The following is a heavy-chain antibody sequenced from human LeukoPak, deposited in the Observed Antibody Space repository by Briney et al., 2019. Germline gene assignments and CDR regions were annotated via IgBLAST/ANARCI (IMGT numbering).Heavy chain of an antibody. Sequence: GGSLRLSCAASGFTFSSYWMSWVCQAPGKGLEWVANIKQDGSEKYYVDSVKGRFTISRDNAKNSLYLQMNSLRAEDTAVYYCARERKVVPAAKGYYYYGMDVWGQGTTVTVSS. CDR3: ARERKVVPAAKGYYYYGMDV. CDR2: IKQDGSEK. V-gene: IGHV3-7*01. J-gene: IGHJ6*02. D-gene: IGHD2-2*01. CDR1: GFTFSSYW.